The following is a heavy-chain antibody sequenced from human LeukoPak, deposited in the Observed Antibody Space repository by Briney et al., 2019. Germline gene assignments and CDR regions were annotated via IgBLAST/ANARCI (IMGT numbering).Heavy chain of an antibody. CDR1: GYSISSGYY. D-gene: IGHD1-1*01. CDR2: IYHSGST. CDR3: ARLERPYYFDY. J-gene: IGHJ4*02. V-gene: IGHV4-38-2*01. Sequence: NPSETLSLTCAVSGYSISSGYYWGWIRQPPGKGLEWIGRIYHSGSTYYNPSLKSRVTISVDTSKNQFSLKLSSVTAADTAVYYCARLERPYYFDYWGQGTLVTVSS.